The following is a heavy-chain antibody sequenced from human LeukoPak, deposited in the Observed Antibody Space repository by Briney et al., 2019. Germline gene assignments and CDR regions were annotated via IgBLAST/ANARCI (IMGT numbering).Heavy chain of an antibody. Sequence: SETLSLTCTVSGGSTSSYYWSWIRQPPGKGLEWIGYIYTSGSTNYNPSLKSRVTISVDTSKNQFSLKLSSVTAADTAVYYCAYHSGNYYYYMDVWGKGTTVTVSS. CDR3: AYHSGNYYYYMDV. J-gene: IGHJ6*03. CDR2: IYTSGST. CDR1: GGSTSSYY. V-gene: IGHV4-4*09. D-gene: IGHD5-12*01.